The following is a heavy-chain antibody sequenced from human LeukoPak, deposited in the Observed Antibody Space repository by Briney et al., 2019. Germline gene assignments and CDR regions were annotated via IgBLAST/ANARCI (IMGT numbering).Heavy chain of an antibody. J-gene: IGHJ4*02. CDR3: ATIRESLRYFDWLLFDY. Sequence: ASVNVSCKVSGYTLTELSMHWVRQAPGKGLEWMGGFDPEDGETIYAQKFQGRVTMTEDTSTDTAYMELSSLRSEDTAVYYCATIRESLRYFDWLLFDYWGQGTLVTVSS. V-gene: IGHV1-24*01. CDR1: GYTLTELS. D-gene: IGHD3-9*01. CDR2: FDPEDGET.